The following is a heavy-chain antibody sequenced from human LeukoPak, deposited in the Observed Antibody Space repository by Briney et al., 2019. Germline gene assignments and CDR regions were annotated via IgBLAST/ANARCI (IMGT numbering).Heavy chain of an antibody. D-gene: IGHD1-26*01. V-gene: IGHV4-39*06. CDR3: ARARGSSDYFDY. CDR1: GGSISSSSYY. CDR2: IYYSGST. J-gene: IGHJ4*02. Sequence: SETLSLTCTVSGGSISSSSYYWGWIRQPPGKGLEWIGSIYYSGSTYYNPSLKSRVTISVDTSKNQFTLKLSSVTAADTAVYYCARARGSSDYFDYWGQGTLVTVSS.